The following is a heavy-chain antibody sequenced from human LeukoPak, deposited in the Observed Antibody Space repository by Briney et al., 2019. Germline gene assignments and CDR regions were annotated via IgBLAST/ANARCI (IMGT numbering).Heavy chain of an antibody. CDR1: GFTVSSNY. J-gene: IGHJ4*02. V-gene: IGHV3-66*01. Sequence: GGSLRLSCAASGFTVSSNYMGWVRQAPGKGLEWVSVIYSGGSTYYADSVKGRFTISRDNSKNTLYLQMNSLRAEDTAVYYCARETSLYYFDYWGQGTLVTVSS. CDR3: ARETSLYYFDY. CDR2: IYSGGST.